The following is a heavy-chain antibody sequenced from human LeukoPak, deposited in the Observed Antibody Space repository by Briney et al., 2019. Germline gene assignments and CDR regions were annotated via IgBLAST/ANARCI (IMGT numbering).Heavy chain of an antibody. V-gene: IGHV3-11*01. CDR3: ASGSGLVLQYFDY. CDR2: ISSSTNTI. Sequence: GGSLRLSCEASGFTFSDNYMSWIRQAPGKGLEWVSYISSSTNTISYADSVKGRFTISRDNAKNSPYLQMNSLRAEDTAVYYCASGSGLVLQYFDYWGQGTLVTVSS. CDR1: GFTFSDNY. D-gene: IGHD6-19*01. J-gene: IGHJ4*02.